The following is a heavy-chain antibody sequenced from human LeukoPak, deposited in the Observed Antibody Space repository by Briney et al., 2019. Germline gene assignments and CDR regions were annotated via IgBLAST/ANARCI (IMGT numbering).Heavy chain of an antibody. CDR2: IYGGGDA. Sequence: GGSLRLSCAASGFTVSANYISWVRQAPGKALEWVSVIYGGGDAYYADSVKGRFTISRDNPKNTVYLQMERLRVDDTAVYYCSKDRGISGEWGQGTLVTVSS. D-gene: IGHD1-14*01. CDR3: SKDRGISGE. J-gene: IGHJ4*02. V-gene: IGHV3-66*01. CDR1: GFTVSANY.